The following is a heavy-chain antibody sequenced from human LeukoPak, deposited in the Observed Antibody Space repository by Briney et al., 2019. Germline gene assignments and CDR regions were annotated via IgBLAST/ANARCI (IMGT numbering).Heavy chain of an antibody. Sequence: ASVKVSCKASGYTFTSYGISWVRQAPGQGLEWMGWISAYNGNTNYAQKLQGRVTMTTDTSTSTAYMELSSLRSEDTAVYYCAREDYYDSSGSRLYNWFDPWGQGTLVTVSS. J-gene: IGHJ5*02. D-gene: IGHD3-22*01. CDR3: AREDYYDSSGSRLYNWFDP. V-gene: IGHV1-18*01. CDR1: GYTFTSYG. CDR2: ISAYNGNT.